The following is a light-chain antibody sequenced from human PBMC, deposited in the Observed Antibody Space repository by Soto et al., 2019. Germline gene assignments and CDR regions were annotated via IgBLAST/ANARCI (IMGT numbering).Light chain of an antibody. CDR2: AAS. Sequence: AIQMTQSPSSLSASVGDRVTITCRASQAIRNDLGWYQQKPGKTPKLLIYAASTLQSGVPSRFSGSGSGTEFTLTISSPQTEDFAPYYCLQDYNYPWTFGQGTKVEIK. CDR3: LQDYNYPWT. V-gene: IGKV1-6*01. J-gene: IGKJ1*01. CDR1: QAIRND.